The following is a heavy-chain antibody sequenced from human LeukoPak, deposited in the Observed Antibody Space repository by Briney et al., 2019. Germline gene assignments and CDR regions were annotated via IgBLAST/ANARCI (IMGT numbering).Heavy chain of an antibody. V-gene: IGHV4-59*01. D-gene: IGHD6-19*01. J-gene: IGHJ6*02. Sequence: PSETLSLTCTVSGGSMSTYYWTWIRQPPGKGLEWIGFIYYTGSTNYNPSLKSRVTISVDTSKNQFSLKLSSVTAADTAVYYCARGEVAGTYYYYYYGMDVWGQGTTVTVSS. CDR1: GGSMSTYY. CDR2: IYYTGST. CDR3: ARGEVAGTYYYYYYGMDV.